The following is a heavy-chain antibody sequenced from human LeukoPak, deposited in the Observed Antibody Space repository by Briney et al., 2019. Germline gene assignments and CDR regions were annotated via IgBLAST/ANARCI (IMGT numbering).Heavy chain of an antibody. Sequence: GGSLRLSCAASGFTFSSYSMNWVRQAPGKGLEWVSSISSSSNYIYYADSVKGRFTISRDNAKNSLYLQMNSLRAEDTAVYYCANSIVGATAPDYWGQGTLVTVSS. V-gene: IGHV3-21*01. CDR3: ANSIVGATAPDY. CDR2: ISSSSNYI. J-gene: IGHJ4*02. D-gene: IGHD1-26*01. CDR1: GFTFSSYS.